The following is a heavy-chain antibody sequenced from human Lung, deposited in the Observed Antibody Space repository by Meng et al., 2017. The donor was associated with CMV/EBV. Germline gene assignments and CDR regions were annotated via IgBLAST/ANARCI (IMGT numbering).Heavy chain of an antibody. Sequence: QVQRQDAGPGLVKPSQTLSLTCTVSGGSISSGDYYWSWIRQPPGKGLEWIGYIYYTGSTYYNPSLKSRVIISVDTSKNQFSLKLNSVTAADTAVYYCARVGGCSGGGCYHRLFDYWGQGTLVTVSS. CDR3: ARVGGCSGGGCYHRLFDY. CDR1: GGSISSGDYY. CDR2: IYYTGST. V-gene: IGHV4-30-4*01. D-gene: IGHD2-15*01. J-gene: IGHJ4*02.